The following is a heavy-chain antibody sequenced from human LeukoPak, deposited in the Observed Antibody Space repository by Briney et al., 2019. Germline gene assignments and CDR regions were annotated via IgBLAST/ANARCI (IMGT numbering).Heavy chain of an antibody. D-gene: IGHD6-19*01. CDR2: ISGSAGST. V-gene: IGHV3-23*01. CDR3: AKEPFYSIAVTTTGEDN. Sequence: GGSLRLSCVVSGFTFSSYAMTWVRQAPGKGLEWVSTISGSAGSTYYADSVKGRFTISRDNSKNTLYLQMNILRAEDTAVYYCAKEPFYSIAVTTTGEDNWGQGTLVTVSS. J-gene: IGHJ4*02. CDR1: GFTFSSYA.